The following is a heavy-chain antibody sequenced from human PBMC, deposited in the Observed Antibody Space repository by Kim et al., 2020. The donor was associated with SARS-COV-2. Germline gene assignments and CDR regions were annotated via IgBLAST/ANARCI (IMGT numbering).Heavy chain of an antibody. D-gene: IGHD5-12*01. CDR1: GGTFSSYA. V-gene: IGHV1-69*13. CDR2: IIPIFGTA. Sequence: SVKVSCKASGGTFSSYAISWVRQAPGQGLEWMGGIIPIFGTANYAQKFQGRVTITADESTSTAYMELSSLRSEDTAVYYCARCYSGYGWEDYWGQGTLVTVSS. J-gene: IGHJ4*02. CDR3: ARCYSGYGWEDY.